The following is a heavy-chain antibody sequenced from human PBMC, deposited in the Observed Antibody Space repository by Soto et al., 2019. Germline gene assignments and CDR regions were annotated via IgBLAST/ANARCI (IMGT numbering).Heavy chain of an antibody. Sequence: GGSLRLSCAASGFTFSSYSMNWVRQAPGKGLEWVSYISSSSTICYADSVKGRFTISRDNAKNSLYLQMNSLRAEDTAVYYCARDVEDFWSGYYTYYMDVWGKGTTVTVSS. CDR1: GFTFSSYS. CDR2: ISSSSTI. D-gene: IGHD3-3*01. CDR3: ARDVEDFWSGYYTYYMDV. J-gene: IGHJ6*03. V-gene: IGHV3-48*01.